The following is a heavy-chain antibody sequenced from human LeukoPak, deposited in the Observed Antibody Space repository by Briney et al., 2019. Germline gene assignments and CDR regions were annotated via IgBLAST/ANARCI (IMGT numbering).Heavy chain of an antibody. CDR3: AELGITMIGGV. D-gene: IGHD3-10*02. V-gene: IGHV3-48*03. CDR2: ISSSGSTI. Sequence: PGGSLRLSCAASGFTSSSYEMNWVRQAPGKGLGRVSYISSSGSTIYYADSVKGRFTISRDNAKNSLYLQMNSLRAEDTAVYYCAELGITMIGGVWGKGTTVTISS. CDR1: GFTSSSYE. J-gene: IGHJ6*04.